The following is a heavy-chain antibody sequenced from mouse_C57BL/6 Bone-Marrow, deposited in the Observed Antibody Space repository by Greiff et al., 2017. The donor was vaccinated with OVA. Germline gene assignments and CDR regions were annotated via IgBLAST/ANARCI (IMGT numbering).Heavy chain of an antibody. CDR2: IRNTANGYTT. J-gene: IGHJ1*03. CDR1: GFTFTDYY. D-gene: IGHD2-4*01. CDR3: ARAPPLYYDYPDWYFDV. V-gene: IGHV7-3*01. Sequence: EVKLMESGGGLVQPGGSLSLSCAASGFTFTDYYMSWVRQPPGKALEWLGFIRNTANGYTTEYSASVKGRFTISRDNSPSILYLQMNALRAEDSATYYCARAPPLYYDYPDWYFDVWGTGTTVTVSS.